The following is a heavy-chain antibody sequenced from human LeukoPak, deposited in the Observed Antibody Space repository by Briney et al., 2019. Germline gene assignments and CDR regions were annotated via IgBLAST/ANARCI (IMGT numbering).Heavy chain of an antibody. CDR2: IYYSGRT. V-gene: IGHV4-59*01. Sequence: SETLSLTCAVYGGSFSGYYWSWIRQPPGKGLEWIGYIYYSGRTNYNPSLKSRVAISVDTSKNQFSLTLSSVTAADTAVYYCARVYSSSSVSFDIWGQGTMVTVSS. CDR3: ARVYSSSSVSFDI. J-gene: IGHJ3*02. D-gene: IGHD6-6*01. CDR1: GGSFSGYY.